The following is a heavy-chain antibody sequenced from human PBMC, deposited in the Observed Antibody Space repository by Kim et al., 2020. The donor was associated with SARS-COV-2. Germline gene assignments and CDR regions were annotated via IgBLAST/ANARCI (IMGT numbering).Heavy chain of an antibody. V-gene: IGHV3-53*01. CDR1: GFTVSSNY. D-gene: IGHD3-10*01. Sequence: GGSLSLSCAASGFTVSSNYMSWVRQAPGKGLEWVSVIYSGGSTYYADSVKGRFTISRDNSKNTVYLQMNSLRGEDTAVYYCARGGSYYGSGIKDYYGMDVWGQGTTVTVSS. CDR3: ARGGSYYGSGIKDYYGMDV. CDR2: IYSGGST. J-gene: IGHJ6*02.